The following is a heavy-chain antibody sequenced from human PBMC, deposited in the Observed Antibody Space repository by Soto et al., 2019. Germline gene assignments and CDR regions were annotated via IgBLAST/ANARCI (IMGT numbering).Heavy chain of an antibody. D-gene: IGHD1-26*01. J-gene: IGHJ5*02. Sequence: PSATLSLTCAVSGGSISSGGYSWSWIRQPPGKGLEWIGYIYYSGSTNYNPSLKSRFTISVDTSKNQFSLKLSSVTAADTAVFYCARVREPLTGGPWFDPWGQGTLVTVSS. CDR3: ARVREPLTGGPWFDP. CDR2: IYYSGST. V-gene: IGHV4-30-2*01. CDR1: GGSISSGGYS.